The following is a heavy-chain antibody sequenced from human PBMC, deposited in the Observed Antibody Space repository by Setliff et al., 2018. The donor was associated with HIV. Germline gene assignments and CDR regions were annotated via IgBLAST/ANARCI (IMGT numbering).Heavy chain of an antibody. D-gene: IGHD6-19*01. V-gene: IGHV4-59*10. Sequence: SETLSLTCAVYGGSFSGYYWSWIRLPAGKGLEWIGRIYSSGSTNYNPSLKSRLTMSVDMTKNQFSLKLSSVTAADTAVYYCARVGGSGSHDYWGQGTLVTVSS. J-gene: IGHJ4*02. CDR1: GGSFSGYY. CDR3: ARVGGSGSHDY. CDR2: IYSSGST.